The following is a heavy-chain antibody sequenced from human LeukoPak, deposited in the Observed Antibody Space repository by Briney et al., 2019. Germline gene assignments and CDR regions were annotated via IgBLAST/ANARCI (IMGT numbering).Heavy chain of an antibody. Sequence: GGSLRLPCAASGFTFSSYSMNWVRQAPGKGLEWVSSISSSSSYIYYADSVKGRFTISRDNTKNSLYLQMNSLRVEDTAVFYCARDQYDTWSRRGNFDSWGQGTLVIVSS. CDR2: ISSSSSYI. CDR1: GFTFSSYS. J-gene: IGHJ4*02. D-gene: IGHD3-3*01. CDR3: ARDQYDTWSRRGNFDS. V-gene: IGHV3-21*04.